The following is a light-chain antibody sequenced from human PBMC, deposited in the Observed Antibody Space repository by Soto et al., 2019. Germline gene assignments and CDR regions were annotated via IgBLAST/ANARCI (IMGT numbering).Light chain of an antibody. J-gene: IGKJ5*01. CDR2: GAS. CDR1: QSVSSN. CDR3: QHYGASPIP. Sequence: IVMTQSPANLSVSTGEIATLSCRASQSVSSNLAWYQQKPGQAPRLLIYGASTRATGIPARFSGSGSGTEFTLTISSLQSEDFALYYCQHYGASPIPVGQVTLLDIK. V-gene: IGKV3-15*01.